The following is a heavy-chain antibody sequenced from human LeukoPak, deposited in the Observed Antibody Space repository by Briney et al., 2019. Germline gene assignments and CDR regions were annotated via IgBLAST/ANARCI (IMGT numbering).Heavy chain of an antibody. D-gene: IGHD3-22*01. CDR1: GFTFSIYS. CDR3: EKDQYYYDSSGYYYGHDY. J-gene: IGHJ4*02. V-gene: IGHV3-23*01. CDR2: VSGIGAST. Sequence: GGSLTLSCAPSGFTFSIYSMSWVRQAPGKGMEWLLSVSGIGASTYHAHSGKGQFTVSRDNSKNTLYLQMNSLRAEDTAVYYCEKDQYYYDSSGYYYGHDYWGQGTLVTVSA.